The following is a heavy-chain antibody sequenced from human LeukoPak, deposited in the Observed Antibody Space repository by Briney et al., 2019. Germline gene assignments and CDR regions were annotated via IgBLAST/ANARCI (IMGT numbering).Heavy chain of an antibody. Sequence: PSETLSLTCTVSGGSISSYYWSWIRQPPGKGLEWIRYIYYSGSTNYNPSLKSRVTISVDTSKNQFSLKLSSVTAADTAVYYCARFTHAPGAFDIWGQGTMVTVSS. V-gene: IGHV4-59*01. CDR1: GGSISSYY. J-gene: IGHJ3*02. CDR2: IYYSGST. CDR3: ARFTHAPGAFDI.